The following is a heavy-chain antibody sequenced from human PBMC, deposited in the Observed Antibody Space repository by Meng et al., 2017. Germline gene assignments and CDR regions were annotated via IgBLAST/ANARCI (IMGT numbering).Heavy chain of an antibody. CDR3: AKSLYGSSGYWGRRYYFDY. D-gene: IGHD3-22*01. Sequence: GESLKTSCAASGFTFSSYAMSWVRQAPGKGLEWVSAISGSGGSTYYADSVKGRFTISRDNSKNMLYLQMNSLRAEDTAVYYCAKSLYGSSGYWGRRYYFDYWGQGTLVTVSS. J-gene: IGHJ4*02. CDR2: ISGSGGST. V-gene: IGHV3-23*01. CDR1: GFTFSSYA.